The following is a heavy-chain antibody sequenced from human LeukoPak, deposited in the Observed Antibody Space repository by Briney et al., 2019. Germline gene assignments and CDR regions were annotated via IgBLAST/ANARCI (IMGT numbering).Heavy chain of an antibody. CDR3: AKEPEYYYGMDV. CDR1: GLTFDDYA. J-gene: IGHJ6*02. Sequence: GGSLRLSCAASGLTFDDYAMHWDRQAPGKGLEWVSLISGDGGSTYYADSVKGRFTISRDNSKNSLYLQMNSLRTEDTALYYCAKEPEYYYGMDVWGQGTTVTVSS. D-gene: IGHD1-14*01. CDR2: ISGDGGST. V-gene: IGHV3-43*02.